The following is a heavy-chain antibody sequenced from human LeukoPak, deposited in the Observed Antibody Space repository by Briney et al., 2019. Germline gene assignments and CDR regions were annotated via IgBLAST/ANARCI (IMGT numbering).Heavy chain of an antibody. D-gene: IGHD1-26*01. CDR3: AKVSVGATD. CDR1: GFTFDDYA. J-gene: IGHJ4*02. V-gene: IGHV3-23*01. Sequence: GGSLRLSCAASGFTFDDYAMHWVRQAPGKGLGWVSAISGSGGSTYYADSVKGRFTISRDNSKNTLYLQMNSLRAEDTAVYYCAKVSVGATDWGQGTLVTVSS. CDR2: ISGSGGST.